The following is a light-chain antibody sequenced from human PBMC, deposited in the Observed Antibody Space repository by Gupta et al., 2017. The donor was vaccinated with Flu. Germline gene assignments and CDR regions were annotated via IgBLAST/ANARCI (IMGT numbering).Light chain of an antibody. J-gene: IGKJ4*01. CDR3: QQYNNWPPLT. CDR2: GAS. Sequence: EIVMTQSPATLSVSPRERVTLSCRASQSVSNNLAWYQQKPGQAPRLLIYGASTRATGIPARFSGSGSGTEFTLTISSLQSEDFAVYYCQQYNNWPPLTFGGGTKVEIK. CDR1: QSVSNN. V-gene: IGKV3-15*01.